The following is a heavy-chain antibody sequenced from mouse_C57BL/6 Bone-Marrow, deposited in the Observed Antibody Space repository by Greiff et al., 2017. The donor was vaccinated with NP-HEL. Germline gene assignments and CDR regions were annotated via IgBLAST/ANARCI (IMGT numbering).Heavy chain of an antibody. V-gene: IGHV1-19*01. CDR2: INPYNGGT. D-gene: IGHD1-1*01. Sequence: VQLQQSGPVLVKPGASVKMSCKASGYTFTDYYMNWVKQSHGKSLEWIGVINPYNGGTSYNQKFKGKATLTVDKSSSTAYMELNSLTSEDSAVYYCARGFITTVVGFDYWGQGTTLTVSS. CDR1: GYTFTDYY. J-gene: IGHJ2*01. CDR3: ARGFITTVVGFDY.